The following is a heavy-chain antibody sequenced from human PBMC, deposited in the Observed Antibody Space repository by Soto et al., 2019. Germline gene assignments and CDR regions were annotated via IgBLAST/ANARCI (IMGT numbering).Heavy chain of an antibody. V-gene: IGHV3-30*04. J-gene: IGHJ2*01. Sequence: QVQLVESGGGVVQPGRSLRLSCAASGFTFSSYAIHWVRQAPGKGLEWVALISYHGDNKFYADSVKGRFTISRDNSKNTLFLQMNSLRPEDTAVYYCARDPTYYYHNGRYSSYWYFDLWGHGTLVAVSS. D-gene: IGHD3-22*01. CDR3: ARDPTYYYHNGRYSSYWYFDL. CDR1: GFTFSSYA. CDR2: ISYHGDNK.